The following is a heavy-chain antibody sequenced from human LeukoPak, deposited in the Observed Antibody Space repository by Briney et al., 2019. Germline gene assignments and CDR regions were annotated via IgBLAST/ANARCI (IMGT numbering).Heavy chain of an antibody. Sequence: GGSLRLSCAASGFTFDTYAMTSVRQAPGKGLEWVSSISSGGTYIYYAESVRGRSTISRDNTKNFLYLQLSTLRVEDTAVYYCARDRPTGRSRGVVVQWGQGTLVTVSS. V-gene: IGHV3-21*01. D-gene: IGHD2-15*01. CDR1: GFTFDTYA. J-gene: IGHJ4*02. CDR3: ARDRPTGRSRGVVVQ. CDR2: ISSGGTYI.